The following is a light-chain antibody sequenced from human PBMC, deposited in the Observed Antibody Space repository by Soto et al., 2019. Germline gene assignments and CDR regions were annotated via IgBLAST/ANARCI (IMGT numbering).Light chain of an antibody. CDR1: QSISSW. V-gene: IGKV1-5*03. J-gene: IGKJ4*01. Sequence: DIQLTQSPSTLSASVGDRVTITCRASQSISSWLAWYQQKPVKAPKLLIYTASSLESGVPSRFSGSGSGTAFSVTTSSLQTDDFETYYCQHYNSYPLTFGVGTKVESK. CDR2: TAS. CDR3: QHYNSYPLT.